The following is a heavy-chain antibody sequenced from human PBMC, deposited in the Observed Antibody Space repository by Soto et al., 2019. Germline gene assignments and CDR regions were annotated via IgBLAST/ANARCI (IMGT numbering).Heavy chain of an antibody. Sequence: EVQLLESGGGLVQPGGSLRLSCAASGFTFSSYAMSWVRQAPGKGLEWVSAISGSGGSTYYADSVKGRFTISRDNSKNTLYLQMNSLRAEDTAVYYCAKVPFFGTYYCYGMDVWGQGTTVTVSS. CDR2: ISGSGGST. D-gene: IGHD3-3*01. J-gene: IGHJ6*02. V-gene: IGHV3-23*01. CDR1: GFTFSSYA. CDR3: AKVPFFGTYYCYGMDV.